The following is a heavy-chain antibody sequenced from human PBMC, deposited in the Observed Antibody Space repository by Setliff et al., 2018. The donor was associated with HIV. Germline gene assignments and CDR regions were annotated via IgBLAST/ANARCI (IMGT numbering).Heavy chain of an antibody. CDR2: NNPAGNPT. CDR1: GYTFTSDY. V-gene: IGHV1-46*01. J-gene: IGHJ4*02. D-gene: IGHD5-18*01. CDR3: ARVFVDTAVLRVLEYYFDS. Sequence: ASVKVSCKASGYTFTSDYIHWVRQAPGQGLEWMGINNPAGNPTSYAQKFQGRLTMTRDTSTNTVCMELSSLRSEDTAVYYCARVFVDTAVLRVLEYYFDSWGRGTLVTVSS.